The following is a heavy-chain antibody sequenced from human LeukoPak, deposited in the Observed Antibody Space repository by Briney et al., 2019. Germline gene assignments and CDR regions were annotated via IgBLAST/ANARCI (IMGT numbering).Heavy chain of an antibody. D-gene: IGHD7-27*01. V-gene: IGHV1-69*06. CDR2: IIPIFGTA. CDR3: ASTLGNKDNYYYYYYMDV. CDR1: GGTFSSYA. Sequence: SVKVSCKASGGTFSSYAISWVRQAPGQGLEWMGGIIPIFGTANYAQKFQGRVTITADKSTSTAYMELSSLRSEDTAVYYCASTLGNKDNYYYYYYMDVWGKGTTVTVSS. J-gene: IGHJ6*03.